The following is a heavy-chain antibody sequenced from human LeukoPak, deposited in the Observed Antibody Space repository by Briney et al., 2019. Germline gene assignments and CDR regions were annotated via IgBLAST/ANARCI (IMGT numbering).Heavy chain of an antibody. D-gene: IGHD6-13*01. V-gene: IGHV1-8*01. CDR2: MNPNSGNT. Sequence: GASVKVSCKASGYTFTSYDINWVRQATGQGLEWMGWMNPNSGNTGYAQKFQGRVTMTRSTSISTAYMELSSLRSEDTAVYYCARYRRGYSSSWLRYYYYYMDVWGKGTTVTISS. CDR3: ARYRRGYSSSWLRYYYYYMDV. J-gene: IGHJ6*03. CDR1: GYTFTSYD.